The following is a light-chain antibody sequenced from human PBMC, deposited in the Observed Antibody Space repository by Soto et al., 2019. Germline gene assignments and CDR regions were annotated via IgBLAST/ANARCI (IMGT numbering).Light chain of an antibody. J-gene: IGKJ1*01. Sequence: EIVLTQSPGTLSLSPGERATLSCRASESVRNNYLAWYQQKPGQAPGLLIYGASNRATGIPDRFSGSGSGTDFTLTISRLEPEDFAVYYCQQYGSSGTFGQGTKVDIK. CDR1: ESVRNNY. CDR2: GAS. CDR3: QQYGSSGT. V-gene: IGKV3-20*01.